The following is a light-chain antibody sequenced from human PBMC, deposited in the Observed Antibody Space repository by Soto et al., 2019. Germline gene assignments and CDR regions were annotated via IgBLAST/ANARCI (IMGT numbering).Light chain of an antibody. J-gene: IGKJ3*01. CDR2: ATS. CDR3: QQRSSWPFT. Sequence: EIVMTQSPAILSVSPGERATLSCRASQSVSSNLAWYQQKPGQTPRLLIYATSNRATGIPARFSGSGSGTDFTLTISSLEPEDFAVYYCQQRSSWPFTFGPGTKVDIK. CDR1: QSVSSN. V-gene: IGKV3-11*01.